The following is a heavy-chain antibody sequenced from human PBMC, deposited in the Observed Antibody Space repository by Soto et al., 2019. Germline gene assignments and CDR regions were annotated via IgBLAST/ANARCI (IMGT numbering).Heavy chain of an antibody. CDR1: GFTFSSYA. CDR2: ISYAGSNK. J-gene: IGHJ4*02. D-gene: IGHD2-8*02. Sequence: QVQLVESGGGVVQPGRSLRLSCAASGFTFSSYAMHWVRQATGKGLEWVAVISYAGSNKYYADSVKGRFTISRDNSKNTLYLQMNSLRAEDTAVYYCASLVFDYWGQGPLVTVSS. V-gene: IGHV3-30-3*01. CDR3: ASLVFDY.